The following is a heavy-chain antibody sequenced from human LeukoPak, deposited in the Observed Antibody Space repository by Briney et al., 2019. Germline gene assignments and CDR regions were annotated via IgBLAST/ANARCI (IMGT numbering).Heavy chain of an antibody. CDR3: ARARPNYYDSSGYYYYFDY. V-gene: IGHV1-69*04. D-gene: IGHD3-22*01. CDR1: GGTFSSYA. Sequence: SVKVSCKASGGTFSSYAISWVRQAPGQGLEWMGRIIPILGIANYAQKFQGRVTITADKSTSTAYMELSSLRSEDTAVYYCARARPNYYDSSGYYYYFDYWGQGTLVTASS. CDR2: IIPILGIA. J-gene: IGHJ4*02.